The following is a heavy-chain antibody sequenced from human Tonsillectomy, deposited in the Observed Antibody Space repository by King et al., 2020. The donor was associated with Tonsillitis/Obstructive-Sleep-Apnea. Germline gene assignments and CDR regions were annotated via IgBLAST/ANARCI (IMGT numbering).Heavy chain of an antibody. CDR1: GGSISSYY. J-gene: IGHJ5*02. CDR3: AGVSGYCSSTSCLNWFDP. V-gene: IGHV4-59*01. D-gene: IGHD2-2*01. Sequence: VQLQESGPGLVKPSETLSLTCTVSGGSISSYYWSWIRQPPGKGLEWIGYIYYSGSTNYNPSLKSRVTISVDTSKNQFSLKLSSVTAADTAVYYCAGVSGYCSSTSCLNWFDPWGQGTLVTVSS. CDR2: IYYSGST.